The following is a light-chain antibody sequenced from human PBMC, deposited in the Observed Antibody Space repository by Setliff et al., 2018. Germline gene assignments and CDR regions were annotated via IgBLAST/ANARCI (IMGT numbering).Light chain of an antibody. CDR2: DNN. V-gene: IGLV1-51*01. CDR1: SSNIGNNY. CDR3: GAWDRSLSVYV. Sequence: QSVLTQPPSVSAAPGQKVTISCSGSSSNIGNNYVSWYQQLPGAAPKLLIYDNNRPSGIPDRFSGSKSGTSATLGITGLQTGDEADYYCGAWDRSLSVYVFGTGTKV. J-gene: IGLJ1*01.